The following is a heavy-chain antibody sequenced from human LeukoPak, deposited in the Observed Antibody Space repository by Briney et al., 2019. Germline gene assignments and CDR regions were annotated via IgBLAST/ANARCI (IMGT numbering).Heavy chain of an antibody. Sequence: GGSLRLSCAASGFSISDYYMSWIRQSPGKGLDWISYITSGAGSTKYADSVKGRFTISRDKAKNSVALQLNSLRAEDTAVYYCTKERRGTYYAFESWGQGTLVTVSS. CDR1: GFSISDYY. CDR3: TKERRGTYYAFES. D-gene: IGHD3-16*01. J-gene: IGHJ4*02. CDR2: ITSGAGST. V-gene: IGHV3-11*01.